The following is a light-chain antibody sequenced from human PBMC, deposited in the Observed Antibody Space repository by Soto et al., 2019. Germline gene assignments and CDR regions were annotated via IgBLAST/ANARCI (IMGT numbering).Light chain of an antibody. CDR2: NNN. CDR3: AAWDYSLNGVV. Sequence: QSALTQPPSASGTPGQRVTISCSGSSSNIGSITENWYQQLPGTAPKLLIYNNNQRPSGVPDRFSASKSGTSASLAISGLQSEDEADYYCAAWDYSLNGVVFGGGTKLTVL. J-gene: IGLJ2*01. V-gene: IGLV1-44*01. CDR1: SSNIGSIT.